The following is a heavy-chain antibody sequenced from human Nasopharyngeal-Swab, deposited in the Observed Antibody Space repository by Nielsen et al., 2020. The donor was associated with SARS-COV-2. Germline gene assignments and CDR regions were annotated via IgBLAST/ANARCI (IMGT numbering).Heavy chain of an antibody. V-gene: IGHV5-51*01. CDR3: ARYSSSWTGWFDP. CDR2: IYPGDSDT. J-gene: IGHJ5*02. CDR1: GYSFTSYW. Sequence: GESLKISCRGSGYSFTSYWIGWVRQMPGKGLEWMGIIYPGDSDTRYSPSFQGQVTISADKSISTAYLQWSSLKASDTAMYYRARYSSSWTGWFDPWGQGTLVTVSS. D-gene: IGHD6-13*01.